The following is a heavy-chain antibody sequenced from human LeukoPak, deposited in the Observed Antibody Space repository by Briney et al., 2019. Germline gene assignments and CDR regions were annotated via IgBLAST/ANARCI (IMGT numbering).Heavy chain of an antibody. J-gene: IGHJ4*02. V-gene: IGHV4-39*01. Sequence: PSETLSLTCTVSGGSISSSSYYWGWIRQPTGKGLEWIGSIYYSGSTYYNPSLKSRVTISVDTSKNQFSLKLSSVTAADTAVYYCASRESRGIAAAPIDYWGQGTLVTVSS. CDR3: ASRESRGIAAAPIDY. CDR1: GGSISSSSYY. CDR2: IYYSGST. D-gene: IGHD6-13*01.